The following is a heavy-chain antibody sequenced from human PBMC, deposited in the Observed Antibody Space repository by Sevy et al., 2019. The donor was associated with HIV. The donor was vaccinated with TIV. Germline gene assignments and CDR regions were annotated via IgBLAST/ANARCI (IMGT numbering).Heavy chain of an antibody. CDR3: AKDNSYIWGSYSLDY. J-gene: IGHJ4*02. D-gene: IGHD3-16*01. Sequence: GESLKISCAASGFTFSSYGMHWVRQAPGKGLEWVAFIRYDGSNKYYADSVKGRFTISRDNSKNTLYLQMNSLRAEDTAVYYCAKDNSYIWGSYSLDYWGQGTLVTVSS. CDR2: IRYDGSNK. CDR1: GFTFSSYG. V-gene: IGHV3-30*02.